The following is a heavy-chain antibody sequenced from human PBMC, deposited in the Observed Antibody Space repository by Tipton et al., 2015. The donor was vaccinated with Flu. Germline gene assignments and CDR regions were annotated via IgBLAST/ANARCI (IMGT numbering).Heavy chain of an antibody. D-gene: IGHD2-15*01. J-gene: IGHJ4*02. V-gene: IGHV3-23*01. CDR2: IAGTTGNT. Sequence: SLRLSCAASGFNFNIYAMSWVRQAPGKGLEWVSGIAGTTGNTYFADSVRGRFTISRDNSKNTLYLHMSSLRAEDTAVYHCAKDWFRQDIVGRAAPFDSWGKGIMVTVS. CDR1: GFNFNIYA. CDR3: AKDWFRQDIVGRAAPFDS.